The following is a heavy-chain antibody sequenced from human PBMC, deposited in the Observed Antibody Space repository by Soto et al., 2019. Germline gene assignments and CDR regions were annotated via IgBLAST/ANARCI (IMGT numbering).Heavy chain of an antibody. J-gene: IGHJ4*02. D-gene: IGHD5-12*01. V-gene: IGHV3-30*18. Sequence: QVQLVESGGGVVQPGTSLTLSCSASGFIFSNYGMHWVRQAPGTGLEWVSIISYDGSRKHYIDSVKGRFTISRDNSKNTLDLQMNSLRAEDTAVYYCAKDIHPGRDTYHYGADYWGQGTLVAVSS. CDR1: GFIFSNYG. CDR3: AKDIHPGRDTYHYGADY. CDR2: ISYDGSRK.